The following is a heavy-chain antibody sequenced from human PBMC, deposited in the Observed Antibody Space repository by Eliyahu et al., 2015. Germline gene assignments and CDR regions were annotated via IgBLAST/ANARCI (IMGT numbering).Heavy chain of an antibody. CDR1: GYTFTSYY. Sequence: QVQLVQSGAEVKKPGASVKFSCKASGYTFTSYYMHWVRQAPGQGLEWMGIINPSGGSTSYAQKFQGRVTMTRDTSTSTVYMELSSLRSEDTAVYYCAQIAAAGTGAFDIWGQGTMVTVSS. D-gene: IGHD6-13*01. V-gene: IGHV1-46*03. CDR3: AQIAAAGTGAFDI. CDR2: INPSGGST. J-gene: IGHJ3*02.